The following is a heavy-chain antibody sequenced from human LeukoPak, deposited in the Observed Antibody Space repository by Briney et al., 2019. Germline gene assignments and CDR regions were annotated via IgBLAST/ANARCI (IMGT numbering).Heavy chain of an antibody. CDR3: AKVGDLHYYGSGSYGY. V-gene: IGHV3-23*01. D-gene: IGHD3-10*01. CDR1: GFTFSSYA. Sequence: QAGGSLRLSCAASGFTFSSYAMSWVRQAPGKGLEWVSAISGSVGSTYYADSVKGRFTISRDNSKNTLYLQMNSLRAEDTAVYYCAKVGDLHYYGSGSYGYWGQGTLVTVSS. CDR2: ISGSVGST. J-gene: IGHJ4*02.